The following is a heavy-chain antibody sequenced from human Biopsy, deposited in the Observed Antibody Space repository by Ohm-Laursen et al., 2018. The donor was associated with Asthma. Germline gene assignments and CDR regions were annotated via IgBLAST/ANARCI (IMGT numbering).Heavy chain of an antibody. CDR2: ISSSSYI. J-gene: IGHJ5*02. D-gene: IGHD4-17*01. Sequence: SLRLSCAASGFAVSRDYMFWVRQAPGKGLEWVSSISSSSYIYYADSVKGRFTISRDNAKNSLYLQMNSLRAEDTAVYYCARDRYGDYVGWFDPWGQGTLVTVSS. CDR3: ARDRYGDYVGWFDP. V-gene: IGHV3-69-1*01. CDR1: GFAVSRDY.